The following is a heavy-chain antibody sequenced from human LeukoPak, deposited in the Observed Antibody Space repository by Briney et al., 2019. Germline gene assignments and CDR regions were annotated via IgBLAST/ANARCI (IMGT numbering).Heavy chain of an antibody. J-gene: IGHJ4*02. V-gene: IGHV1-18*01. Sequence: AVKVSFKCSGYTFTNYGIGGVRQAPGQGREGMGWISVYNGDTNYSQKVQGRVTMTTDTSPSTDYMELRSLRSDDTAVYYCARGCSSTSCYLLAYWGQGTLVTVSS. CDR3: ARGCSSTSCYLLAY. CDR1: GYTFTNYG. D-gene: IGHD2-2*01. CDR2: ISVYNGDT.